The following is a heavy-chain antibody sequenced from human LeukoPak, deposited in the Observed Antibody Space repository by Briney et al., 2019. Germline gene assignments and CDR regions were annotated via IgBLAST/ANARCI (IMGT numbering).Heavy chain of an antibody. V-gene: IGHV3-23*01. CDR3: ARAPLEYSSSWFDAFDI. Sequence: GGSLRLSCAASGFTFSSYAMSWARQAPGKGLEWVSAISGSGGSTYYADSVKGRFTISRDNSKNTLYLQMNSLRAEDTAVYYCARAPLEYSSSWFDAFDIWGQGTMVTVSS. CDR2: ISGSGGST. CDR1: GFTFSSYA. J-gene: IGHJ3*02. D-gene: IGHD6-13*01.